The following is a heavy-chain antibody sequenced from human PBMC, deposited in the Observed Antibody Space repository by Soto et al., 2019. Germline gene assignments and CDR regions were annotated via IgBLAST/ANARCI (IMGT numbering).Heavy chain of an antibody. V-gene: IGHV4-39*07. CDR2: IYDSGST. CDR3: ARAIAAAGTFDP. CDR1: GGSIGSSSYY. Sequence: SETLSLTCTVSGGSIGSSSYYWGWIRQPPGKGLEWIGSIYDSGSTNYNPSLKSRVTISVDKSKNQFSLKLSSVTAADTAVYYCARAIAAAGTFDPWGQGTLVTVSS. J-gene: IGHJ5*02. D-gene: IGHD6-13*01.